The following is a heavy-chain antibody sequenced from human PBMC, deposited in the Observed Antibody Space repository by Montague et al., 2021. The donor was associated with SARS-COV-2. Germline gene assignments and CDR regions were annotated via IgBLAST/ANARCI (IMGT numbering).Heavy chain of an antibody. CDR2: MYYSGST. J-gene: IGHJ4*02. V-gene: IGHV4-61*08. CDR3: ARDFDH. CDR1: SGSIISSGYY. Sequence: SETLSLTCSVSSGSIISSGYYWGWIRQPPGKGLEWIGYMYYSGSTNYNPSLKSRVTLSVDTSKNQFSLKLSSVTAADTAVYYCARDFDHWGQGTLVTVSS.